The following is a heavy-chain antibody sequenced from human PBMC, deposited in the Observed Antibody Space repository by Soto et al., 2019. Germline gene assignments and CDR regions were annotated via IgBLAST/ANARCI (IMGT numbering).Heavy chain of an antibody. CDR3: ARGLLIAVAGTGWFDP. V-gene: IGHV4-59*01. Sequence: SETLSLTCTVSGGSISSCYWSWIRQPPGKGLEWIGYIYYSGSTNYNPSLKSRVTISVDTSKNQFSLKLSSVTAADTAVYYCARGLLIAVAGTGWFDPWGQGTLVTVSS. D-gene: IGHD6-19*01. J-gene: IGHJ5*02. CDR1: GGSISSCY. CDR2: IYYSGST.